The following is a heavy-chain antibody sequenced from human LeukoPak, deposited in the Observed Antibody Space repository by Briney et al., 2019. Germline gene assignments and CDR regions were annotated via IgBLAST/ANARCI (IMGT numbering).Heavy chain of an antibody. CDR3: ARGPPNWGYDY. CDR1: GYTFTSYD. CDR2: MSPNSGDT. V-gene: IGHV1-8*01. D-gene: IGHD7-27*01. J-gene: IGHJ4*02. Sequence: ASVKVSCKASGYTFTSYDFNWVRQATGQRPEWMGWMSPNSGDTGYAQKFQDRVTTTRNTSISTAYMELSSLRSDDTAVYYCARGPPNWGYDYWGPGTLVTVSS.